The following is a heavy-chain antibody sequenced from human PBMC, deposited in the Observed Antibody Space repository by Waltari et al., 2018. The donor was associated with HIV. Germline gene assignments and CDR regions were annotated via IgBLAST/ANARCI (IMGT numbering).Heavy chain of an antibody. CDR3: ARATQYSSSRATQLRRWFDP. CDR1: GGSIRSSNYY. D-gene: IGHD6-13*01. CDR2: IYYSGST. Sequence: QLQLQESGPGLVSPSETLSLTCTVPGGSIRSSNYYWGWIRQPPGKGREWIGSIYYSGSTHYNPSRNSRVTIPVDTSKNQFSLKLGSVTAADTAVYYWARATQYSSSRATQLRRWFDPWGQGTLGTVSS. J-gene: IGHJ5*02. V-gene: IGHV4-39*07.